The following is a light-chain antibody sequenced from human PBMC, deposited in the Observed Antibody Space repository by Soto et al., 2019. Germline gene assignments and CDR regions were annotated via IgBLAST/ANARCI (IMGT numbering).Light chain of an antibody. CDR2: EVN. CDR1: TSDVGSHDL. Sequence: SALTQPASVSGSPGQSITISCTGTTSDVGSHDLVTWYQQHPGKAPKLIIFEVNKRPSGVSHRFSGSKSGNTASLTISWLQAEDEADYYCCSYASSGTFDVFGTGTKVTVL. CDR3: CSYASSGTFDV. V-gene: IGLV2-23*02. J-gene: IGLJ1*01.